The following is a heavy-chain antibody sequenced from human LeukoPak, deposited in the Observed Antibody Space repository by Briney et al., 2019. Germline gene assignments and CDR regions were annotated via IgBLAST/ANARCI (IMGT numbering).Heavy chain of an antibody. V-gene: IGHV3-30*03. CDR2: ISYDGSNK. CDR1: GFTFSSYG. CDR3: ARDDGNYYGSGSYLENAFDI. J-gene: IGHJ3*02. Sequence: GGSLRLSCAASGFTFSSYGMHWVRQAPGKGLEWVAAISYDGSNKYYADSVKGRFTISRDNAKNSLYLQMNSLRAEDTALYYCARDDGNYYGSGSYLENAFDIWGQGTMVTVSS. D-gene: IGHD3-10*01.